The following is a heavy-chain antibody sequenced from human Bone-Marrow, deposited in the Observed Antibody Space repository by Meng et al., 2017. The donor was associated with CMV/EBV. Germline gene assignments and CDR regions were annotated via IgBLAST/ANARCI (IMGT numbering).Heavy chain of an antibody. CDR2: INPKSGAT. J-gene: IGHJ3*02. Sequence: ASVKVSCKASGYTFTAYYIHWVRQAPGQGFEWVGWINPKSGATKDAQKFQGRVTMTRDTSISTAYMELSRLRSDDTAVYYCASRGAFDIWGQGPRVTGSS. V-gene: IGHV1-2*02. CDR1: GYTFTAYY. CDR3: ASRGAFDI.